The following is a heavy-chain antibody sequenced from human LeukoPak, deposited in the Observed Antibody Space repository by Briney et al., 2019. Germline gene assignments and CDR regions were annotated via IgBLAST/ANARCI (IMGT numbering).Heavy chain of an antibody. CDR1: GYSFTSYW. Sequence: GESLKISCKGSGYSFTSYWIGWVRQMPGKGLGWMGIIYPGDSDTRYSPSFQGQVTISADKSISTAYLQWRSLKASDTAMYYCARTYYDSSGYGVGAFDIWGQGTMVTVSS. D-gene: IGHD3-22*01. CDR2: IYPGDSDT. J-gene: IGHJ3*02. CDR3: ARTYYDSSGYGVGAFDI. V-gene: IGHV5-51*01.